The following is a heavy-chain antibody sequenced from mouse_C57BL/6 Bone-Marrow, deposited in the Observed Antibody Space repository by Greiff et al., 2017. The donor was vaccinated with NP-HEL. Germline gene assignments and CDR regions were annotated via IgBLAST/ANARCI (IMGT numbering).Heavy chain of an antibody. CDR2: IHPSDSDT. CDR3: AIEAITGTGYAMDY. V-gene: IGHV1-74*01. Sequence: VQLQQPGAELVKPGASVKVSCKASGYTFTSYWMHWVKQRPGQGLEWIGRIHPSDSDTNYNQKFKGKATLTVDKSSSTAYMQRSSLTSEDSAVYYGAIEAITGTGYAMDYWGQGTSVTVSS. D-gene: IGHD4-1*01. J-gene: IGHJ4*01. CDR1: GYTFTSYW.